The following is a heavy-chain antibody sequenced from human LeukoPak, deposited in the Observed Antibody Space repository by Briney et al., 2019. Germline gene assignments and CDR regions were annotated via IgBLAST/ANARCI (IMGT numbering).Heavy chain of an antibody. CDR1: GFTFSSYW. Sequence: GGSLRLSCSASGFTFSSYWMHWVRQAPGKGLVWVSRINSDGSSTSYADSVKGRFTISRDNAKNTLYLQMNSLRAEDTAVYYCARDHYDFRGVTYYYYMDVWGKGTTVTVSS. D-gene: IGHD3-3*01. CDR3: ARDHYDFRGVTYYYYMDV. J-gene: IGHJ6*03. V-gene: IGHV3-74*01. CDR2: INSDGSST.